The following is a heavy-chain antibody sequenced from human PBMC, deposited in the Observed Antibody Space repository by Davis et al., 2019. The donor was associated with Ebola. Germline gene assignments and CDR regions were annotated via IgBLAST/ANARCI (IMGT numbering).Heavy chain of an antibody. Sequence: ASVKVPCKASGYTLTSYGIGWVRQAPGQGLEWMGWISAYNGNTNYAQKLQGRVPMTTDTSTSTAYMELRSLKSDDTAVYYCARDLKAVAGSDYWGQGTLVTVSS. J-gene: IGHJ4*02. CDR1: GYTLTSYG. CDR2: ISAYNGNT. V-gene: IGHV1-18*01. CDR3: ARDLKAVAGSDY. D-gene: IGHD6-19*01.